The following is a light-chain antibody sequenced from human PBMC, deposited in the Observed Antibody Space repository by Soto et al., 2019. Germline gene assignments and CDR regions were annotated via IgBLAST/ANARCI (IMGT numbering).Light chain of an antibody. CDR1: QIICSW. CDR2: DVS. J-gene: IGKJ1*01. Sequence: MTQSPATLSVSPGERVTLSCRASQIICSWLAWYQQKPGKAPKLLIYDVSTLESGVPSRFSGSGSGTEFTLTISSLQPDDIATYYYQQYNTYPWTFGQGTKVEVK. V-gene: IGKV1-5*01. CDR3: QQYNTYPWT.